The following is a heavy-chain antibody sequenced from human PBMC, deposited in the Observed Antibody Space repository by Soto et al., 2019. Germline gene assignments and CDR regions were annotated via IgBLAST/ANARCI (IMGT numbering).Heavy chain of an antibody. J-gene: IGHJ6*02. V-gene: IGHV3-64D*08. Sequence: PGGSLRLSCSASGFTFSSYAMHWVRQAPGKGLEYVSAISSNGGSTYYADSVKGRFTISRDNSKNTLYLQMSSLRAEDTAVYYCVKDSTFWSGYGSLSEPSSDYYYYGMDVWGQGTTVTVSS. CDR3: VKDSTFWSGYGSLSEPSSDYYYYGMDV. CDR1: GFTFSSYA. D-gene: IGHD3-3*01. CDR2: ISSNGGST.